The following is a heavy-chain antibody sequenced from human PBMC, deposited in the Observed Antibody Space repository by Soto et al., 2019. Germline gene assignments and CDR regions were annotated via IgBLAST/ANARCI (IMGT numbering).Heavy chain of an antibody. J-gene: IGHJ6*03. CDR3: GGRLGYCGSTSGFWGGGGEYYYYMDV. CDR2: INHSGST. CDR1: GGSFSGYY. V-gene: IGHV4-34*01. Sequence: QVQLQQWGAGLLKPSETLSLTCAVYGGSFSGYYWSWIRQPPGKGLEWIGEINHSGSTNYNPSLKRRVNIPVDTPQKTVAPKRGSWAAGGTGVYYCGGRLGYCGSTSGFWGGGGEYYYYMDVWGKGTTVTVSS. D-gene: IGHD2-2*01.